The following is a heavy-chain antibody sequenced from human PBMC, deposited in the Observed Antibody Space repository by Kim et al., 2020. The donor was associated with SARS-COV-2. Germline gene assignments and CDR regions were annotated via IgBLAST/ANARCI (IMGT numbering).Heavy chain of an antibody. Sequence: SETLSLTCTVSGASITSDNYHWDWIRQPPGKGLEWIGTISYSGSTFYNPSLKSRVSITEDTSENQFSLKLTSVTATDTAIYYFARRVDNWNVVYFDYWG. J-gene: IGHJ4*01. D-gene: IGHD1-1*01. V-gene: IGHV4-39*01. CDR1: GASITSDNYH. CDR3: ARRVDNWNVVYFDY. CDR2: ISYSGST.